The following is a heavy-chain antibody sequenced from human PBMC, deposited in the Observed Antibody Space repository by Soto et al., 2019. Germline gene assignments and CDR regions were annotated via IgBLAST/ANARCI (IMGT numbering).Heavy chain of an antibody. D-gene: IGHD6-13*01. V-gene: IGHV1-3*01. J-gene: IGHJ5*02. Sequence: QIHLVQSGAEVRKPGASVRISCQASGYAFTTSAIHWVRQAPGQSLEWMGWINPATGDTKYSQNVRGRVTFALDTSATTAYMDLTSLASHDTAXXXXARAAGRSKLLPYFFDPWGQGTLVT. CDR2: INPATGDT. CDR1: GYAFTTSA. CDR3: ARAAGRSKLLPYFFDP.